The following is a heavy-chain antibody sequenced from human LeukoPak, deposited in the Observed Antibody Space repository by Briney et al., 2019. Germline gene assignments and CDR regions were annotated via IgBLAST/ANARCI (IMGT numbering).Heavy chain of an antibody. Sequence: GGSLRLSCTASGFTFSTYWMHWVRHAPGKALVWVSRINSDESSTSYADYVKGRFTISRDNAKNTLYLQMNSLRAEDTAVYYCASYGYCNGGSCYGYAFDIWGQGTMVTVSS. CDR3: ASYGYCNGGSCYGYAFDI. CDR2: INSDESST. V-gene: IGHV3-74*01. CDR1: GFTFSTYW. J-gene: IGHJ3*02. D-gene: IGHD2-15*01.